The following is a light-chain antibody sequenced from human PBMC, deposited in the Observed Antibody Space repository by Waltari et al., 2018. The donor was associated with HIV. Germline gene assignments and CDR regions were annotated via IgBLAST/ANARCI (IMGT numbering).Light chain of an antibody. J-gene: IGLJ2*01. CDR2: DNN. CDR1: SANIGTTY. Sequence: QSVLMPQPSVSAVPGQKGTISCSGRSANIGTTYVTRSQQLPGTAPKLLIYDNNKRPSGIPDRFAGSKSGTSATLGITGLQTGDEADYYCGTWDSSLSAGGVFGGGTKLTVL. CDR3: GTWDSSLSAGGV. V-gene: IGLV1-51*01.